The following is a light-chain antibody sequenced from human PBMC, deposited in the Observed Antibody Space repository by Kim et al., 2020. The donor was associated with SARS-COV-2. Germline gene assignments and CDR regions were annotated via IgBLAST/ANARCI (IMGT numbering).Light chain of an antibody. CDR3: QQRSNWIT. CDR1: KSGSSY. CDR2: DAS. V-gene: IGKV3-11*01. J-gene: IGKJ5*01. Sequence: SLSPGERATLCCRASKSGSSYLAWYQQKPGQATRLLIYDASNRATGIPARFSGSGSGTDFTLTISSLEPEDFAVYYCQQRSNWITFGQGTRLEIK.